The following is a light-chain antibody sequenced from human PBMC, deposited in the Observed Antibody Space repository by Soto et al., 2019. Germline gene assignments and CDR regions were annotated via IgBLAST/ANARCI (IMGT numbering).Light chain of an antibody. V-gene: IGKV1-27*01. Sequence: DIQMTQSPSYLSASVGDRVTITCRASQDIRNYLAWYQQKPGKVPELLIYGASTFHSGVPSRFSGNGYGTYFTLTITSLQPEDVATYYCQEYDGVPLTFGGGTKVEIK. J-gene: IGKJ4*01. CDR2: GAS. CDR1: QDIRNY. CDR3: QEYDGVPLT.